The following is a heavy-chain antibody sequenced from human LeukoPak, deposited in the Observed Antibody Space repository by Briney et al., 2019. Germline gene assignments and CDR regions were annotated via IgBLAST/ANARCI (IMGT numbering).Heavy chain of an antibody. V-gene: IGHV3-NL1*01. J-gene: IGHJ4*02. CDR2: ST. CDR3: AKDRAPIAARPGYFDY. D-gene: IGHD6-6*01. Sequence: STYYADSVKGRFTISRDNSKNTLYLQMNSLRAEDTAVYYCAKDRAPIAARPGYFDYWGQGTLVTVSS.